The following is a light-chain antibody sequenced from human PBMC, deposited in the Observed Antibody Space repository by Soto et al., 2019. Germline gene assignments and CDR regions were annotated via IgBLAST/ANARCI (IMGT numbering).Light chain of an antibody. CDR2: KAS. Sequence: DVQMTQSPSTLSVSVGDVVAITCRASQTISSWLDWYQQKTGKAPKXXIYKASTLKSGVPSRFSGSGYGTELTLTISSMKPDDFATYYCQHYNSYSEAFGQGTKVDIK. CDR3: QHYNSYSEA. J-gene: IGKJ1*01. CDR1: QTISSW. V-gene: IGKV1-5*03.